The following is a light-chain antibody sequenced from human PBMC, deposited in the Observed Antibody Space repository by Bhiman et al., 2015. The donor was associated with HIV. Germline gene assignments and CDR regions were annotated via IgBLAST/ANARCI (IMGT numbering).Light chain of an antibody. CDR1: SSDVGGYNY. Sequence: QSALTQPRSVSGSPGQSVTISCTGTSSDVGGYNYVSWYQQHPGKAPKLMIYDVIKRPSGVPDRFSGSKSGNTASLTISGLQAEDEADYYCQAWDSSTVVFGGGTKLTVL. CDR2: DVI. CDR3: QAWDSSTVV. V-gene: IGLV2-11*01. J-gene: IGLJ2*01.